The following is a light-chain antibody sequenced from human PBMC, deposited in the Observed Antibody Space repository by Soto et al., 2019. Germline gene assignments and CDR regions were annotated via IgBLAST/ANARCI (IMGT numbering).Light chain of an antibody. V-gene: IGKV1-5*01. CDR2: DAS. CDR3: QQYSSYSKT. CDR1: QSISSW. Sequence: DIPMTQSPSTLSASVGDRVTITCRASQSISSWLAWYQQKPGKAPKLLIYDASSLESGVPSRFSGSGSGTEFPLTISSRQPDDCATYYCQQYSSYSKTFGQGTKVETK. J-gene: IGKJ1*01.